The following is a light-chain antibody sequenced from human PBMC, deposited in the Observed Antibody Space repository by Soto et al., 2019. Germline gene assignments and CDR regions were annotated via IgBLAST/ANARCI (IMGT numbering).Light chain of an antibody. Sequence: QSVLTQLPSVSGAPGQRVTISCTGSSSNFGAGYEVHWYKQVPGAAPTLVIFNNLNRPSGVPERFSGSKSGTSASLVISGLQAEDEADYYCQSFDSSLRVYVFGSGTKV. CDR1: SSNFGAGYE. J-gene: IGLJ1*01. CDR3: QSFDSSLRVYV. CDR2: NNL. V-gene: IGLV1-40*01.